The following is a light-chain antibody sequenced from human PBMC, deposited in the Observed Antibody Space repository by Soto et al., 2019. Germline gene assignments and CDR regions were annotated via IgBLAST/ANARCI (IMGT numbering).Light chain of an antibody. CDR2: AAS. J-gene: IGKJ2*01. Sequence: DIQLTQSPSFLSASVGDRVTITCRASQDISGYLAWYQQNPGKTPNLLIYAASTFQSGVPSRFSGSGSGTRFTLTISSLQPEDFATYYCPQLKSYPRTFGQGTELEIK. V-gene: IGKV1-9*01. CDR1: QDISGY. CDR3: PQLKSYPRT.